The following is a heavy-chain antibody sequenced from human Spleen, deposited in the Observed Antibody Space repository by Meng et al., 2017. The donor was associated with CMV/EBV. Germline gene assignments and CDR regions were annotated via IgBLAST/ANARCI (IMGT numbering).Heavy chain of an antibody. D-gene: IGHD3-16*01. Sequence: ASVKVSCKPSGYTFTDYYIHWIRQAPGLGLEWLGWINVKSGGTMYAEKFQGRVIMTRDTSIRAAYMELSRLTSDDTAVYYCAKGGGGRFDYWGQGTLVTVSS. CDR2: INVKSGGT. CDR1: GYTFTDYY. V-gene: IGHV1-2*02. J-gene: IGHJ4*02. CDR3: AKGGGGRFDY.